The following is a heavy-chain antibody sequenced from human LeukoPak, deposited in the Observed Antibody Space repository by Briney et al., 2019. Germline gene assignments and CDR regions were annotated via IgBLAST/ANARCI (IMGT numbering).Heavy chain of an antibody. CDR2: IYYSGST. D-gene: IGHD5-12*01. Sequence: SETLSLTCTVSGGSISSSSYYWGWIRQPPGKGLEWIGSIYYSGSTYYNPSLKSRVTISVDTSKNQFSLKLSSVTAADTAVYYCASRDIVATEFDYWGQGTLVTVSS. CDR3: ASRDIVATEFDY. CDR1: GGSISSSSYY. V-gene: IGHV4-39*01. J-gene: IGHJ4*02.